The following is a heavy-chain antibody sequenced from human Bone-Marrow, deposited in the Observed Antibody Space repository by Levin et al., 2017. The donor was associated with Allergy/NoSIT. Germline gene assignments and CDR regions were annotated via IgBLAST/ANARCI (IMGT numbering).Heavy chain of an antibody. V-gene: IGHV3-15*01. CDR2: IKSEADGGTT. CDR3: TTEPDADVAHFYGLDV. D-gene: IGHD2-21*01. Sequence: GGSLRLSCAASGFTFSNAWMTWVRQAPGKGLEWVGRIKSEADGGTTDYAAPVKGRFTISRDDSKSTLFLQMNTLKTEDTALYYCTTEPDADVAHFYGLDVWGQGTAVTVSS. J-gene: IGHJ6*02. CDR1: GFTFSNAW.